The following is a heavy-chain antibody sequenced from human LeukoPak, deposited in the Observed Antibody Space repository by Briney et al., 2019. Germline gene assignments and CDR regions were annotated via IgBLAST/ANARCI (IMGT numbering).Heavy chain of an antibody. CDR1: GFTFSSYW. CDR3: ARVSSGWYSFDY. D-gene: IGHD6-19*01. Sequence: GGSLRLSCAASGFTFSSYWMHWVRHAPGKGLVWVSRINSDGSSTTYADSVKGRFTISRDNAKNTLYLQMNSLRAEDTAVYYCARVSSGWYSFDYWGQGTLVTVSS. J-gene: IGHJ4*02. CDR2: INSDGSST. V-gene: IGHV3-74*01.